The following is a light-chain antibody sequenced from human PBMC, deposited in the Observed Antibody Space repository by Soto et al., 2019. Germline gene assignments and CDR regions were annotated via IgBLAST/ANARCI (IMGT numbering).Light chain of an antibody. Sequence: EIVMTQSPATLSVSPGERATLSCRASQSVSSNLAWYQQKAGQAPRLLIYGSSTRASGIPARFSGSGSGTEFTRTISSLPSEDCAVYYCQQYDNGPRTFGQGTKVEI. J-gene: IGKJ1*01. CDR1: QSVSSN. CDR2: GSS. CDR3: QQYDNGPRT. V-gene: IGKV3-15*01.